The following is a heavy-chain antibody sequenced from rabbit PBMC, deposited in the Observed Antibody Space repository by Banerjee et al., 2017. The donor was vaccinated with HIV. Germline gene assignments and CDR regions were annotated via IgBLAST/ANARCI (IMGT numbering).Heavy chain of an antibody. J-gene: IGHJ6*01. Sequence: QEQLEESGGDLVQPGGSPKLSCKASGIDFSGYYYMCWVSQAPGKGLEWIGCIDAGSSGNTNYASWAKGRFTISKTSSTTVTLQMTSLTAADTATYFCARDLAGVIGWNFGLWGPGTLVTVS. V-gene: IGHV1S45*01. D-gene: IGHD4-1*01. CDR3: ARDLAGVIGWNFGL. CDR1: GIDFSGYYY. CDR2: IDAGSSGNT.